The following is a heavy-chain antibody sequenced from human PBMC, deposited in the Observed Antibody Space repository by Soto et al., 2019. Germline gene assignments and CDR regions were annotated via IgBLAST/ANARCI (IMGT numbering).Heavy chain of an antibody. V-gene: IGHV4-38-2*02. D-gene: IGHD6-19*01. CDR1: GYSISSGYY. CDR2: IYHSGST. J-gene: IGHJ6*02. Sequence: SETLSLTCAVSGYSISSGYYWGWIRQPPGKGLEWIGSIYHSGSTYYNPSLESRVTISVDTSKNQFSLKLSSVTAADTAVYYCARDCPFYSSGPHGMDVWGQGTTVTVSS. CDR3: ARDCPFYSSGPHGMDV.